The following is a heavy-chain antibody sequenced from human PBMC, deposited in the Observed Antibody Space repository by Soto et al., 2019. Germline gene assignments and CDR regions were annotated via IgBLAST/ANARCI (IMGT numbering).Heavy chain of an antibody. J-gene: IGHJ6*04. D-gene: IGHD4-17*01. CDR1: GFTFSSYA. Sequence: QVQLVASGGGVVQPGRSLRLSCAASGFTFSSYALHRVRQAPGKGLEWVAVISYDGGNKFYADSVKGRFTITRDNSQKKLPLEMNRLIAEETAVEYCERDGSDYGAKHLTCVDYFGVAGWGTGNTVTVSS. CDR2: ISYDGGNK. V-gene: IGHV3-30-3*01. CDR3: ERDGSDYGAKHLTCVDYFGVAG.